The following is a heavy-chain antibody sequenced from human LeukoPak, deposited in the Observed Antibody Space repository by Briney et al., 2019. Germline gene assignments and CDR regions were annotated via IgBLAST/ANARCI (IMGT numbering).Heavy chain of an antibody. CDR2: LSAGGDFT. J-gene: IGHJ3*02. Sequence: PGGSLRLSCAASGFTVSSNYMSWVRQAPGKGLEWVSGLSAGGDFTYYADSVKGRFTISRDNSKNTLYLQMNSLRAEDTAVYYCAKDQNARTDGAFDIWGQGTMVTVSS. CDR3: AKDQNARTDGAFDI. V-gene: IGHV3-23*01. CDR1: GFTVSSNY.